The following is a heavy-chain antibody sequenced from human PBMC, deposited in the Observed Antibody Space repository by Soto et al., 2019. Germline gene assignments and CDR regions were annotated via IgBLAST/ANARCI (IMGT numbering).Heavy chain of an antibody. CDR1: GFSLSTSGVG. CDR2: IYWNDDK. Sequence: GPTLVNPTQTLTLTCTFSGFSLSTSGVGVGWVRQPPGKALEWLALIYWNDDKRYSPSLKSRLTITKDTSKNQVVLTMTNMDPVDTATYYCAHRHPLYYDFWSGYYLGHWFDPWCQGTLVSVSS. J-gene: IGHJ5*02. D-gene: IGHD3-3*01. CDR3: AHRHPLYYDFWSGYYLGHWFDP. V-gene: IGHV2-5*01.